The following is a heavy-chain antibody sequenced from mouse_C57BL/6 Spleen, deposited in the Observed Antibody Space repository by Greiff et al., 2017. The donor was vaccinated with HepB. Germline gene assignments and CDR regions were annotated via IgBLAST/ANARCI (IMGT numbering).Heavy chain of an antibody. V-gene: IGHV3-6*01. CDR2: ISYDGSN. Sequence: DVKLQESGPGLVKPSQSLSLTCSVTGYSITSGYYWNWIRQFPGNKLEWMGYISYDGSNNYNPSLKNRISITRDTSKNQFFLKLNSVTTEDTATYYCARDDYDEFAYWGQGTLVTVSA. J-gene: IGHJ3*01. D-gene: IGHD2-4*01. CDR1: GYSITSGYY. CDR3: ARDDYDEFAY.